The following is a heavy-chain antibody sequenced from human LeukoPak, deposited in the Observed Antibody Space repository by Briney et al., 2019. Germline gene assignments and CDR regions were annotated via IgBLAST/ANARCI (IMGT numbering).Heavy chain of an antibody. Sequence: GGSLRLSCAASGFTVSFNYMSWVRQAPGKGLEWVSVIYSGGSTHYADSVKGRFTISRDNSKNTLYLQMNSLRAEDTAVYYCARGDYYDSSDYFNDAFDVWGQGTMVTVSS. D-gene: IGHD3-22*01. J-gene: IGHJ3*01. CDR1: GFTVSFNY. V-gene: IGHV3-53*01. CDR2: IYSGGST. CDR3: ARGDYYDSSDYFNDAFDV.